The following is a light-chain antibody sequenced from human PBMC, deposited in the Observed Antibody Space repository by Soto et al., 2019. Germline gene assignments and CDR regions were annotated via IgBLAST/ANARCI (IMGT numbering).Light chain of an antibody. J-gene: IGKJ4*01. CDR1: QSVSSN. V-gene: IGKV3D-15*01. Sequence: EIVMTQSPATLSVSAGERVTLSCRSSQSVSSNLAWYQQKPGQAPRLLIYGASTRATGIPARFSGSGSGTDLTLTISILQSEDFAVYYCQQYNNWPPITFGGGTKVEIK. CDR2: GAS. CDR3: QQYNNWPPIT.